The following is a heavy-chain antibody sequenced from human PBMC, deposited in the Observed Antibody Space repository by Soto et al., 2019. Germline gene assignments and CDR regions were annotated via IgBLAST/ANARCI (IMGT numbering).Heavy chain of an antibody. CDR2: IIPIVTTP. Sequence: QVRLVQSGAEVKKPGSSVKVSCEASGGTFSSYAVTWVRQAPGQGLEWMGGIIPIVTTPNYAQKFQGRLTISADKSTSTSYMELSSLRSEDTGFYYWARVCYSFWSRYHYCGMDVRGQGTTVIVSS. CDR1: GGTFSSYA. CDR3: ARVCYSFWSRYHYCGMDV. J-gene: IGHJ6*02. D-gene: IGHD3-3*01. V-gene: IGHV1-69*06.